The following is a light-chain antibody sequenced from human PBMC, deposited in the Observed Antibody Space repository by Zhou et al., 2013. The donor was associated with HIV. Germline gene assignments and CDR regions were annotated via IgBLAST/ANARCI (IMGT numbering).Light chain of an antibody. V-gene: IGKV2-28*01. CDR1: RTLLDADGSNY. J-gene: IGKJ1*01. Sequence: SVSCNASRTLLDADGSNYLDWYLQKPGQTPQLLIYMASQRASGVSHRFSGSGSGTDFTLTISKVEAEDVGIYYCMQALRMPRTFGQGTRVEIK. CDR2: MAS. CDR3: MQALRMPRT.